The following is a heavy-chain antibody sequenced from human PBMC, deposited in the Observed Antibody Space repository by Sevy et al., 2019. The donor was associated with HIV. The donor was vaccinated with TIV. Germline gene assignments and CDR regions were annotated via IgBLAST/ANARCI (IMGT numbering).Heavy chain of an antibody. D-gene: IGHD5-12*01. V-gene: IGHV3-48*01. CDR2: ISSTSSTI. Sequence: GGSLRLSCAASGFTFSSYWMSWVRQAPGKGLEWISYISSTSSTIYYADSVKGRFTISRDNAKNSLYLQMNSLRAEDTAVYYCARNGGYADYGMDVWGQGTTVTVSS. CDR1: GFTFSSYW. J-gene: IGHJ6*02. CDR3: ARNGGYADYGMDV.